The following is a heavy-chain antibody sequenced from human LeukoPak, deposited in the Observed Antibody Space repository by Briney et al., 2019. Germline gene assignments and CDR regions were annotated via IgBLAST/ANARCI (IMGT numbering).Heavy chain of an antibody. CDR2: IYYSGST. V-gene: IGHV4-39*01. D-gene: IGHD3-10*01. CDR1: GGSISSSSYY. CDR3: ATVRRGFGESSKYYSYYYMDV. Sequence: SETLSLTCTVSGGSISSSSYYWGWIRQPPRKGLEWIGSIYYSGSTYYNPSLKSRVTISVDTSKNQFSLNLSSVTAADTAVYCCATVRRGFGESSKYYSYYYMDVWGKGTTVTISS. J-gene: IGHJ6*03.